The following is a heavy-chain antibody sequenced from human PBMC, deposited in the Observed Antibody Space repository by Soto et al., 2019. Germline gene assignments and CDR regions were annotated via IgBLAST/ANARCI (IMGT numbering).Heavy chain of an antibody. D-gene: IGHD3-22*01. CDR3: ARGKVDYYDSPYGMDV. CDR1: GGSFSGYY. J-gene: IGHJ6*02. V-gene: IGHV4-34*01. Sequence: SETLSLTCAVYGGSFSGYYWSWIRQPPGKGLEWIGEINHSGSTNYNPSLKSRVTISVDTSKNQFSLKLSSVTAADTAVYYCARGKVDYYDSPYGMDVWGQGTTVTVSS. CDR2: INHSGST.